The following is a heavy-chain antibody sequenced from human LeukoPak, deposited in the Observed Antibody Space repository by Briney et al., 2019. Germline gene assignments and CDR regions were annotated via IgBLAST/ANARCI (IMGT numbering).Heavy chain of an antibody. CDR2: ISGSGSGAI. CDR1: GFTFSSYE. J-gene: IGHJ6*03. CDR3: AKDRAPGAYYYMDV. D-gene: IGHD6-13*01. Sequence: QSGGSLRLSCEASGFTFSSYEMNWVRQAPGKGLEWVSAISGSGSGAIYYADSVKGRFTISRDNSKSTLYLQMNSLRAEDTALYYCAKDRAPGAYYYMDVWGKGTTVTVSS. V-gene: IGHV3-23*01.